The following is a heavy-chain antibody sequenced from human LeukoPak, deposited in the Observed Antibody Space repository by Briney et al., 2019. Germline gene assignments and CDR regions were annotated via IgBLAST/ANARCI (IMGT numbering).Heavy chain of an antibody. CDR3: ARPGSDWSFDL. V-gene: IGHV4-59*08. CDR2: VSYSGTT. J-gene: IGHJ2*01. Sequence: PSETLSLTCTVSGGSISGYCWSWIRQPPGKGLEWLGYVSYSGTTNYNPSLKSRVTISLYTSKNQFSLKLSSVTAADTAVYYCARPGSDWSFDLWGRGTLVTVSS. CDR1: GGSISGYC. D-gene: IGHD6-19*01.